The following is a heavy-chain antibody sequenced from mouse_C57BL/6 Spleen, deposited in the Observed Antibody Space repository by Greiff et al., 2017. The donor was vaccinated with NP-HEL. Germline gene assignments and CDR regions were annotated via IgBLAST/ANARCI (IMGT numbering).Heavy chain of an antibody. CDR2: ISSGSSTI. Sequence: EVMLVESGGGLVKPGGSLKLSCAASGFTFSDYGMHWVRQAPEKGLEWVAYISSGSSTIYYADTVKGRFTISRDNAKNTLFLQMTSLRSEDTAMYYCARRSITTVVAPWYFDVWGTGTTVTVSS. J-gene: IGHJ1*03. CDR1: GFTFSDYG. D-gene: IGHD1-1*01. CDR3: ARRSITTVVAPWYFDV. V-gene: IGHV5-17*01.